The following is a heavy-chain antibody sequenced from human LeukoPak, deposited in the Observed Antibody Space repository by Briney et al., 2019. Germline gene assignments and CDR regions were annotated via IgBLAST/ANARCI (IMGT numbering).Heavy chain of an antibody. J-gene: IGHJ3*02. CDR3: ARGSVGLRDDASDI. D-gene: IGHD4-17*01. CDR1: GYTFTSYD. V-gene: IGHV1-8*03. CDR2: MNPNSGNT. Sequence: ASVKVSCKASGYTFTSYDINWVRQATGQGLEWMGWMNPNSGNTGYAQKFQGRVTITRNTSISTAYMELSSLRSEDTAVYYCARGSVGLRDDASDIWGQGTMVTVSS.